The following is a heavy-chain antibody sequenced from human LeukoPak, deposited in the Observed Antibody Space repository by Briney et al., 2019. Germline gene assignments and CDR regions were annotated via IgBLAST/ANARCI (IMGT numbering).Heavy chain of an antibody. CDR3: ARSIPYGTTWYGRSDY. D-gene: IGHD6-13*01. J-gene: IGHJ4*02. Sequence: PGGSLRLSCAASGFTFRSYGMHWVRQAPGKGLEWVANIKPDGTTKFYVDSVKGRFTISRDNALNSLYLQMNSLRAEDTAIYYCARSIPYGTTWYGRSDYWGQGTLVTVSS. CDR1: GFTFRSYG. CDR2: IKPDGTTK. V-gene: IGHV3-7*03.